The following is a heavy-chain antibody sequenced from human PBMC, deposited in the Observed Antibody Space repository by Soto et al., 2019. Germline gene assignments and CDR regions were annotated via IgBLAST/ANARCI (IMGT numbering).Heavy chain of an antibody. CDR2: IWYDGSNK. V-gene: IGHV3-33*01. J-gene: IGHJ4*02. CDR3: ARGGRYCSGGSCYSGDY. D-gene: IGHD2-15*01. Sequence: QVQLVESGGGVVQPGRSLRLSCAASGFTFSSYGMHWVRQAPGKGLEWVAVIWYDGSNKYYADSVKGRFTISRDNPKNTLYLQMNSLRAEDTAVYYCARGGRYCSGGSCYSGDYWGQGTLVTVSS. CDR1: GFTFSSYG.